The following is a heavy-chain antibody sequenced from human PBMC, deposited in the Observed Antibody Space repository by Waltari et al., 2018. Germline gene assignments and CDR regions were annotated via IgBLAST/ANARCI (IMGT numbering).Heavy chain of an antibody. CDR1: GGSISSGGYY. CDR3: ARVDLRLRFGELPNDYYFDY. CDR2: IYYRWGT. Sequence: QVQLQESGPGLVKPSQTLSLTCTVSGGSISSGGYYWSWIRQHPGKGRGWIGYIYYRWGTYYIPSLKGAVTRTVDTSRIRFTLKLSSVTAAGTAVYYWARVDLRLRFGELPNDYYFDYWGQGTLVTVSS. D-gene: IGHD3-16*01. V-gene: IGHV4-31*01. J-gene: IGHJ4*02.